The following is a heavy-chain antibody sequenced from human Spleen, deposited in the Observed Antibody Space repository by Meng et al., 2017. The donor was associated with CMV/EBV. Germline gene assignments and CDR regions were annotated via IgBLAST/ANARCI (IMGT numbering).Heavy chain of an antibody. D-gene: IGHD2-2*01. V-gene: IGHV3-21*01. Sequence: GGSLRLSCAASGFTFSSYSMNWVRQAPGKGLEWVSSISSSSNYIYYADSVKGRFTISRDNAKNSLYLQMNSLRAEDTAVYYCARGNIVVGGGYFDYWGQGTLVTVSS. CDR2: ISSSSNYI. CDR3: ARGNIVVGGGYFDY. CDR1: GFTFSSYS. J-gene: IGHJ4*02.